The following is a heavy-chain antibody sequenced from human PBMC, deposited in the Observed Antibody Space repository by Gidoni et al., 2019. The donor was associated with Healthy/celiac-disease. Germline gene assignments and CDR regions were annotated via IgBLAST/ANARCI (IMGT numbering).Heavy chain of an antibody. Sequence: EVQLVESGGGLIQPGGSLRLSCAASGFTVSSKYMSWVRQAPGKGLEWVSVIYSGGSTYYADSVKGRFTISRDNSKNTLYLQMNSLRAEDTAVYYCARVEDGDYTDAFDIWGQGTMVTVSS. CDR1: GFTVSSKY. V-gene: IGHV3-53*01. CDR3: ARVEDGDYTDAFDI. J-gene: IGHJ3*02. D-gene: IGHD4-17*01. CDR2: IYSGGST.